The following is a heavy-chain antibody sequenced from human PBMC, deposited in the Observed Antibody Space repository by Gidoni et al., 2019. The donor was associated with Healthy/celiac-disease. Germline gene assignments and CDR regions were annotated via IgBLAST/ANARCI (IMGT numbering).Heavy chain of an antibody. Sequence: QLQLQESGPGLVKPSETLSLTCTVSGGSISSSDYYWGWIRQPPGKGLEWIGSISYSGRTYYNPSLKSRVTISVDTSRNQFSLKLSSVTAADTAVYYCAREPIAAAGLCDYWGQGTLVTVSS. CDR1: GGSISSSDYY. J-gene: IGHJ4*02. CDR3: AREPIAAAGLCDY. CDR2: ISYSGRT. V-gene: IGHV4-39*07. D-gene: IGHD6-13*01.